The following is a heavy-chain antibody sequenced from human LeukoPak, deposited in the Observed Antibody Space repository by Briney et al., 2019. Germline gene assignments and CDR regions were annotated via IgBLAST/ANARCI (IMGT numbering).Heavy chain of an antibody. D-gene: IGHD5-12*01. J-gene: IGHJ4*02. V-gene: IGHV3-7*01. Sequence: PGGSLRLSCAVSGLTFSSYWMRWVRQAPGKGLEWVAKINQVGSEKYYVDSVKGRFTISRDNAKNSLYLQMNSLRAEDTAVYYCARRLVGGYSYYFDYWGQGTLVTVSS. CDR2: INQVGSEK. CDR1: GLTFSSYW. CDR3: ARRLVGGYSYYFDY.